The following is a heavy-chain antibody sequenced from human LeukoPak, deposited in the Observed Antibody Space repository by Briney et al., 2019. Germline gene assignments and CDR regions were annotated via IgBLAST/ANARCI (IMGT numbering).Heavy chain of an antibody. V-gene: IGHV3-21*01. CDR1: GFTFSSYS. CDR2: ISSSSSYI. Sequence: PGGSLRLSCAATGFTFSSYSVNWVRQAPGKGLEWVSSISSSSSYIYYADSVKGRFTISRDNAKNSLYLQMNSLRAEDTAVYYCTTPNCSSTSCYRRYHNWFDPWGQGTLVTFSS. D-gene: IGHD2-2*01. CDR3: TTPNCSSTSCYRRYHNWFDP. J-gene: IGHJ5*02.